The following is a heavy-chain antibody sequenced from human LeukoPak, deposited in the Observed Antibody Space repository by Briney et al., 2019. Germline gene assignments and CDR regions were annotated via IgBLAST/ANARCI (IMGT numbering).Heavy chain of an antibody. J-gene: IGHJ6*03. D-gene: IGHD3-10*02. CDR2: ISYDGSNK. CDR3: ARDPDVTFNYYYYYMDV. CDR1: GFTFSSYA. Sequence: PGGSLRLSCAASGFTFSSYAMHWVRQAPGKGLEWVAVISYDGSNKYYADSVKGRFTISRDNSKNTLYLQMNSLRAEDTAVYYCARDPDVTFNYYYYYMDVWGKGTTVTVSS. V-gene: IGHV3-30-3*01.